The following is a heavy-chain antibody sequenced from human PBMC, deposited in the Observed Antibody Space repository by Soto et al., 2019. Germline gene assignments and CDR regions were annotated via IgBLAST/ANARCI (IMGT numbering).Heavy chain of an antibody. J-gene: IGHJ5*02. CDR3: ARGRGYSYGLDP. Sequence: SETLSLTCTVSGDSISSVYNYWSWIRQPPGEGLEWIGFISYSGTTSYSPSLKSRLAIPLDTSKNQFSLSLTSVTAADTAVYYCARGRGYSYGLDPWGQGTLVTVSS. V-gene: IGHV4-30-4*01. D-gene: IGHD5-12*01. CDR2: ISYSGTT. CDR1: GDSISSVYNY.